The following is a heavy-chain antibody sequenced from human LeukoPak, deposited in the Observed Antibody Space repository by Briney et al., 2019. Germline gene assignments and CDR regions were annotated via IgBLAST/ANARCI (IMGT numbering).Heavy chain of an antibody. CDR3: ARGKRGYCSGGSCWPGAFDI. V-gene: IGHV4-59*01. D-gene: IGHD2-15*01. CDR2: IDYSGSS. CDR1: GNSISDYY. Sequence: SETLSLTCTVSGNSISDYYWNWIRQPPGKGLEWIGYIDYSGSSDYTPSLKSRVTISLDTSKNQFSLKVNSVTAADTAVYYCARGKRGYCSGGSCWPGAFDIWGQGTMVTVSS. J-gene: IGHJ3*02.